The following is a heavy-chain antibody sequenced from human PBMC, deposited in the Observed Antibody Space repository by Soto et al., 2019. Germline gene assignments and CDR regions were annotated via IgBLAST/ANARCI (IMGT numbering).Heavy chain of an antibody. CDR2: IYYSGST. CDR1: GGSISSGDYY. CDR3: ARVMPTDWFDP. V-gene: IGHV4-30-4*01. Sequence: QVQLQESGPGLVKPSQTLSLTCTVSGGSISSGDYYWSWIRQPPGKGLEWIGYIYYSGSTYYNPSLKSRVTRAVHTSKNQFSLKLSSVTAADTAVYYCARVMPTDWFDPWGQGTLVTVSS. D-gene: IGHD4-17*01. J-gene: IGHJ5*02.